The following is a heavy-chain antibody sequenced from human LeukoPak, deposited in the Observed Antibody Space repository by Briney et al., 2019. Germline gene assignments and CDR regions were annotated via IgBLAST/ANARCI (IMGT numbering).Heavy chain of an antibody. J-gene: IGHJ4*02. CDR3: ARPSFVTGSYYPL. Sequence: GRSLRLSCAASGFTFSSYWMGWVRQAPGKGLEWVANIQQDGSEIFYVDSVRGRFTISRDNAKNSLYLQMNTLRAEDTAVYYCARPSFVTGSYYPLWGQGTLVAVSS. V-gene: IGHV3-7*01. CDR2: IQQDGSEI. CDR1: GFTFSSYW. D-gene: IGHD1-26*01.